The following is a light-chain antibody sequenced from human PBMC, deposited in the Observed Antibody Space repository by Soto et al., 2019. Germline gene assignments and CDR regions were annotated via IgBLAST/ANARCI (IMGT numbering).Light chain of an antibody. Sequence: QSVLTQSASVSGSPGQWITISCTGTSSDVGAYNYVSWYQQHPGKAPKLIIYDVSNRPSGVSNRFSGHKSGNSASLTISALPAEYDADYYCSSFTSRSTRVFGTGTKLTVL. CDR1: SSDVGAYNY. CDR3: SSFTSRSTRV. V-gene: IGLV2-14*01. CDR2: DVS. J-gene: IGLJ1*01.